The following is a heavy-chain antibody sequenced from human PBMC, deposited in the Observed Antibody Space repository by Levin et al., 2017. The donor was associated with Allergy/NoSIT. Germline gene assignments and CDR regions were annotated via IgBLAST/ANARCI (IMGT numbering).Heavy chain of an antibody. CDR3: ARAGGSGSYYP. CDR1: GFTFSSYA. J-gene: IGHJ5*02. D-gene: IGHD3-10*01. Sequence: GESLKISCAASGFTFSSYAMHWVRQGPGKGLEWVAVISYDGSNKYYADSVKGRFTISRDNSKNTLYLQMNSLRAEDTAVYYCARAGGSGSYYPWGQGTLVTVSS. V-gene: IGHV3-30-3*01. CDR2: ISYDGSNK.